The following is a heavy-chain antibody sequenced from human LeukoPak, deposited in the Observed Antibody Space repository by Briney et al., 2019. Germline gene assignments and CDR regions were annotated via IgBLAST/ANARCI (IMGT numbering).Heavy chain of an antibody. J-gene: IGHJ4*02. D-gene: IGHD3-22*01. CDR1: GFTFSSYS. V-gene: IGHV3-48*04. CDR3: ARPLGTYYYDS. CDR2: ISSNSSTI. Sequence: GGSLRLSCAASGFTFSSYSMNWVRQAPGKGLEWVSYISSNSSTIYYADSVKGRFTISRDNAKNSLYLQMNSLRAEDTAVYYCARPLGTYYYDSWGQGTLVTVSS.